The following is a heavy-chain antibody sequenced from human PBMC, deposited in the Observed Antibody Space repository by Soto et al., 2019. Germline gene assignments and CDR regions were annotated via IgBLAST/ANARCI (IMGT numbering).Heavy chain of an antibody. CDR3: ARVGSSGWAPDY. V-gene: IGHV4-59*11. D-gene: IGHD6-19*01. Sequence: SETLSLTCTVSGGSISGHYWSWIRQSPGKGLEWIGYIFYSGITNYNPSLKSRVTISVDTSRNQFSLRLSSVTAADTAVYFCARVGSSGWAPDYWSQGXLVTVSS. CDR2: IFYSGIT. CDR1: GGSISGHY. J-gene: IGHJ4*02.